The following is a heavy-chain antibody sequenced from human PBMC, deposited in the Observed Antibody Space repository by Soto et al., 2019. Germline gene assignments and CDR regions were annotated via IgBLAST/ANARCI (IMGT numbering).Heavy chain of an antibody. CDR1: GGTFSSYA. D-gene: IGHD4-17*01. V-gene: IGHV1-69*13. CDR2: IIPIFGTA. Sequence: ASVKVSCKASGGTFSSYAISWVRQAPGQGLEWMGGIIPIFGTANYAQKFQGRVTITADESTSTAYMELSSLRSEDTAVYYCASLARSDYGDYASWFDPWGKGTLVTVGS. J-gene: IGHJ5*02. CDR3: ASLARSDYGDYASWFDP.